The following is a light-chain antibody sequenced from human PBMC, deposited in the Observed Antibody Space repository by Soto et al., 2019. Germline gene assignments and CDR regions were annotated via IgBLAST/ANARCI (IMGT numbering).Light chain of an antibody. CDR2: GAS. CDR3: QQYCYSRNT. Sequence: EMVLTQSPGTLSLSPGERATLSCRASQSVSSSYLAWYQQKLGQAPRLLIYGASSRSTGIPARFGGSGSGSGFTPTISRLEPIDFAVYYCQQYCYSRNTFGMKTKLVIK. J-gene: IGKJ2*01. V-gene: IGKV3-20*01. CDR1: QSVSSSY.